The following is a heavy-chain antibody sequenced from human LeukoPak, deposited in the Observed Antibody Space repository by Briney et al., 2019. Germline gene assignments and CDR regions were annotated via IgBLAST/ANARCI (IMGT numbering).Heavy chain of an antibody. V-gene: IGHV3-74*01. CDR3: ARGGDSAETAFDC. CDR1: GFTFSSYW. D-gene: IGHD2-21*02. Sequence: PGGSLRLSCAASGFTFSSYWMHWVRQAPGKGLVWVSRINSDGSSTSYADSVKGRFTISRDNAKNTLYLQMNSLRDEDTAVYYCARGGDSAETAFDCWGQGTLVTVSS. CDR2: INSDGSST. J-gene: IGHJ4*02.